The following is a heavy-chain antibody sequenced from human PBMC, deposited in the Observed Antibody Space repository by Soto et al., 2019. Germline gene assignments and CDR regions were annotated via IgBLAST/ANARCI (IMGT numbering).Heavy chain of an antibody. V-gene: IGHV4-34*01. CDR2: INHSGST. J-gene: IGHJ6*02. Sequence: PSETLSLTCAVYGGSFSGYYWSWIRQPPGKGLEWIGEINHSGSTNYNPSLKSRVTISVDTSKNQFSLKLSSVTAADTAVYYCARGEIAAAGTNYYYYGMDVWGQGTPVTVSS. CDR1: GGSFSGYY. D-gene: IGHD6-13*01. CDR3: ARGEIAAAGTNYYYYGMDV.